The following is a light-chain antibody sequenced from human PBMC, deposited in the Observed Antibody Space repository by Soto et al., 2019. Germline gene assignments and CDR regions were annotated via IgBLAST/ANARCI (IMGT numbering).Light chain of an antibody. V-gene: IGKV1-39*01. CDR2: AAS. CDR1: QSINSY. CDR3: QQSFSTPRT. J-gene: IGKJ1*01. Sequence: DIQMTQSPSSQSASVGDRVTITCRASQSINSYLNWYQQKPGKAPKLLIYAASSLQSGVPSRFNGSGSETDFTLTISSLQPDDVSTYYYQQSFSTPRTFGQGTRVEI.